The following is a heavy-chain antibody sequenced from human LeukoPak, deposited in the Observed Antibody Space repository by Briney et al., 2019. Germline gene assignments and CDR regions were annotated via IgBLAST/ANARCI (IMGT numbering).Heavy chain of an antibody. CDR1: GYTFTGYY. CDR3: ARAKDIVVVPAARGFRWFDP. Sequence: ASVKVSCKASGYTFTGYYIHWVRQAPGQGLEWMGWINPNSGGTNYAQKFQGRVTMTRDTSISTAYMELSRLRSDDTAVYYCARAKDIVVVPAARGFRWFDPWGQGTLVTVSS. J-gene: IGHJ5*02. CDR2: INPNSGGT. V-gene: IGHV1-2*02. D-gene: IGHD2-2*01.